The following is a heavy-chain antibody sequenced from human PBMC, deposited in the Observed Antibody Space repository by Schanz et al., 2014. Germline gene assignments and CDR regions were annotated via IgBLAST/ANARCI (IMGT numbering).Heavy chain of an antibody. CDR1: GYMFNSYA. J-gene: IGHJ6*02. CDR3: ARARYGLDV. Sequence: QVQLVQSGAEAREPGASVKVSCKASGYMFNSYAFHWVRQAPGQGLEWMGWINPTTGNPGYARVFTGRFVFSFDTSVSTAYLQISGLKAEDTAVYYCARARYGLDVWGQGTTVTVSS. CDR2: INPTTGNP. V-gene: IGHV7-4-1*02.